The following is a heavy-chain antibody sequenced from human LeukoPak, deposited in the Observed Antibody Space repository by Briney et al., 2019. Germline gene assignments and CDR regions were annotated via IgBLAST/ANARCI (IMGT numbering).Heavy chain of an antibody. D-gene: IGHD3-10*01. CDR3: TGHGSGALGEY. V-gene: IGHV3-49*04. CDR2: IRRNVNGGTT. Sequence: GGSLRLSCTASGLTFDDYAMTWVRQAPGKGLEWVGFIRRNVNGGTTDYAASVKGRFTISRDDSKSIVYLQMNSLQPEDTAVYFCTGHGSGALGEYWGQGTLVTVSP. J-gene: IGHJ4*02. CDR1: GLTFDDYA.